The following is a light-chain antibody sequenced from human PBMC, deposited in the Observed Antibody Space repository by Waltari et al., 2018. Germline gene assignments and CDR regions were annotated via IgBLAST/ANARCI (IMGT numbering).Light chain of an antibody. J-gene: IGLJ3*02. CDR2: STN. V-gene: IGLV1-44*01. CDR3: EAWDATLRVVV. CDR1: NSNVGSNI. Sequence: QSVLIQPPSASGTPGQRVTISCSGSNSNVGSNIVNWYQPVPGTAPKLLIHSTNQRPSGVPDRFYGSKSGASASLAISGLQSEDEADYFCEAWDATLRVVVFGGGTRLTVL.